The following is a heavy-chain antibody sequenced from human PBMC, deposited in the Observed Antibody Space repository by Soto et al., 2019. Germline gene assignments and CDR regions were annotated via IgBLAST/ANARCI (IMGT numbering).Heavy chain of an antibody. CDR2: IYNSETT. D-gene: IGHD5-18*01. CDR1: GGSISSGDYY. J-gene: IGHJ4*02. Sequence: SETLSLTCTVSGGSISSGDYYWNWIRQPPGKGLEWIGYIYNSETTYYNPSLKSRLTISLDTSKNHFSLKLSSVTAADTAVYYCARASGYSSLFDFWGQGTLVTVSS. V-gene: IGHV4-30-4*01. CDR3: ARASGYSSLFDF.